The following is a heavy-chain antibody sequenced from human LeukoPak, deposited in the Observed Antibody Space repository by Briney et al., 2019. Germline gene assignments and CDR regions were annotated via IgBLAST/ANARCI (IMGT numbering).Heavy chain of an antibody. Sequence: SETLSLTCTVSGDSLSSHYWSWIRQPPGKGLEWIGYIYGSGSTHYDPSLRSRVTISEDTSKNQFSLKLTSVTAADTAVYYCARNVGWYTHDTRGQETLVTVSS. D-gene: IGHD6-19*01. CDR1: GDSLSSHY. V-gene: IGHV4-59*08. J-gene: IGHJ5*02. CDR2: IYGSGST. CDR3: ARNVGWYTHDT.